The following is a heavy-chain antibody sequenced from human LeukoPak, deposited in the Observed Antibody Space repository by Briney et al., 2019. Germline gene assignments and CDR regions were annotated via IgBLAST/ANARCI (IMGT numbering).Heavy chain of an antibody. V-gene: IGHV1-69*05. CDR3: ESASVGDCYGVGDYHQYMDG. Sequence: SVKVSCKASGGTFNSYAISWVRQAPGQGLEWMGGIIPIFGTANYAQKFQGRVTFTTDESTTTASMEVSSISSEDTAVYYCESASVGDCYGVGDYHQYMDGWGKGTTVTASS. J-gene: IGHJ6*03. CDR2: IIPIFGTA. CDR1: GGTFNSYA. D-gene: IGHD2-21*01.